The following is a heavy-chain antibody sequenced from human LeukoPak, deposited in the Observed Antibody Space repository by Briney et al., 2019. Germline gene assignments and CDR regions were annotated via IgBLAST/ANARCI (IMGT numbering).Heavy chain of an antibody. Sequence: GGSLRLSCAASGFTVSSNHMTWVRQAPGKGLEWVSVIYIDGSTYYSDSVKGRFTISRDNSKNTLYLQMNSLRAEDTAVYYCAGTGSYSRWGQGTLVTVSS. D-gene: IGHD3-10*01. CDR1: GFTVSSNH. CDR3: AGTGSYSR. CDR2: IYIDGST. V-gene: IGHV3-66*01. J-gene: IGHJ4*02.